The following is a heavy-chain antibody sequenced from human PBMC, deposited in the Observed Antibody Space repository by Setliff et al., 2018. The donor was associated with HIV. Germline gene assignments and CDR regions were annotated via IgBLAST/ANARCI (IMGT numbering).Heavy chain of an antibody. D-gene: IGHD6-13*01. V-gene: IGHV4-39*07. J-gene: IGHJ1*01. CDR2: IYYSGNT. CDR3: ARVPTSSWYVTTQRTKEYFHH. CDR1: GGSFSSYY. Sequence: PSETLSLTCAFYGGSFSSYYWGWIRQPPGKGLEWIGSIYYSGNTYYNPSLKSRVTISVDTSRNQFSLRLSSVTAADTAIYYCARVPTSSWYVTTQRTKEYFHHWGQGTLVTVSS.